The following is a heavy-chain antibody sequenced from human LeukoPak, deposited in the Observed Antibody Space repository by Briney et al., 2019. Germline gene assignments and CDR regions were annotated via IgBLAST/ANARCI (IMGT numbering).Heavy chain of an antibody. J-gene: IGHJ4*02. Sequence: ASVKVSCKASGYTFTSYGISWVRQAPGQGLEWMGWISAYNGNTNYAQKLQGRVTMTTDTSTSTAYMELSSLRAEDTAVYYCARDWGYYDSSDPVGYWGQGTLVTVSS. CDR1: GYTFTSYG. V-gene: IGHV1-18*01. CDR2: ISAYNGNT. D-gene: IGHD3-22*01. CDR3: ARDWGYYDSSDPVGY.